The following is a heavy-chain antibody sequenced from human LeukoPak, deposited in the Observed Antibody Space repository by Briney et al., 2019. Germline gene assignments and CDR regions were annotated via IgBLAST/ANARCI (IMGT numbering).Heavy chain of an antibody. J-gene: IGHJ4*02. V-gene: IGHV3-23*01. Sequence: GALRLSCAASGFTFSSYAMNWVRQAPGKGLEWVSVISGSGSNTYYADSVKGRFTISRDNSKNTLYLQMNSLRAEDTAVYFCAKALTWTQPFEYWGQGTLVTASS. CDR2: ISGSGSNT. CDR3: AKALTWTQPFEY. CDR1: GFTFSSYA. D-gene: IGHD5-18*01.